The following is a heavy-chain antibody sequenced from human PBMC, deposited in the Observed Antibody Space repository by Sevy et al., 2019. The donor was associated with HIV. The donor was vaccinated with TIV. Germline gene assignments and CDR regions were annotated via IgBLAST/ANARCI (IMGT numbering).Heavy chain of an antibody. Sequence: GGSLRLSCAASGFTFSSYSMNWVRQAPGKGLEWVSYISSSSSTIYYADSVKGRFTISRDNAKNSLYPQMNSLRAEDTAVYYCARDIYYDSSGLDYWGQGTLVTVSS. CDR3: ARDIYYDSSGLDY. V-gene: IGHV3-48*01. D-gene: IGHD3-22*01. CDR1: GFTFSSYS. J-gene: IGHJ4*02. CDR2: ISSSSSTI.